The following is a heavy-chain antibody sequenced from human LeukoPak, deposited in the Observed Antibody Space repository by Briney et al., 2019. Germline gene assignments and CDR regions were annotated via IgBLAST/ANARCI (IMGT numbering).Heavy chain of an antibody. V-gene: IGHV3-23*01. Sequence: GSLRLSCAASGFTFSSYAMSWVRQAPGKGLEWVSAISGSGGSTYYADSVKGRFTISRDNSKNTLYLQVNSLRAEDTAVYYCAKDYGDYPAEYFQHWGQGTLVTVSS. D-gene: IGHD4-17*01. CDR1: GFTFSSYA. CDR2: ISGSGGST. CDR3: AKDYGDYPAEYFQH. J-gene: IGHJ1*01.